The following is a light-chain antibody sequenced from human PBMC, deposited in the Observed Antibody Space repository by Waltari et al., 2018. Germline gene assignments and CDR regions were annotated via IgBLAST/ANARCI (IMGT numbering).Light chain of an antibody. Sequence: DIVMTQSPDSLAVSLGERATINCKYSQSFLHSSNNKNYLAWYQQKPGQPPKLLIYWASTRESGVPDRFSGSGSGTDFTLTISSLQAEDVAVYYCQQYYSTCQFGQGTKVEIK. CDR3: QQYYSTCQ. CDR1: QSFLHSSNNKNY. CDR2: WAS. J-gene: IGKJ1*01. V-gene: IGKV4-1*01.